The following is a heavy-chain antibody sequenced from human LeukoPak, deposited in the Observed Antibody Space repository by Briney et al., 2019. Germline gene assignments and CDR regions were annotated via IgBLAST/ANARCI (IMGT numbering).Heavy chain of an antibody. CDR2: IYYSGST. V-gene: IGHV4-59*01. CDR1: GGSISSYY. D-gene: IGHD1-14*01. CDR3: ARVTAGDHQFFDY. Sequence: PSETLSLTCTVSGGSISSYYWSWIRQPPGKGLEWIGYIYYSGSTNYNPSLKSRVTISVDTSKNQFSLKLSSVTAADTAVYYCARVTAGDHQFFDYWGQGTLVTVSS. J-gene: IGHJ4*02.